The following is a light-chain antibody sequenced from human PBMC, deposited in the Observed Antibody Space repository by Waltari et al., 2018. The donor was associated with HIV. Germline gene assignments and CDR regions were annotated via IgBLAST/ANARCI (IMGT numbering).Light chain of an antibody. Sequence: QSALTQPPSASASPGQSVTISCTGSDSDIGSYNYVSWYQQHPGQAPQLIFSNVHKRPSGVPDRFSGAKSGSVASLTVSGLQADDEADYYCSSYAGRDIRVVFGGGTKLTVL. J-gene: IGLJ2*01. V-gene: IGLV2-8*01. CDR3: SSYAGRDIRVV. CDR2: NVH. CDR1: DSDIGSYNY.